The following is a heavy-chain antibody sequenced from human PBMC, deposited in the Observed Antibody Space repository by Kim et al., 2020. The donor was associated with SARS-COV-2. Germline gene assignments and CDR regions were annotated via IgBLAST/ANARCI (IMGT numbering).Heavy chain of an antibody. J-gene: IGHJ4*02. V-gene: IGHV3-23*01. CDR3: AVLPTYFNVLTGYPLDY. Sequence: VQGRFTIHRENSKNTLYLQMNSLRAEDTAVYYCAVLPTYFNVLTGYPLDYWGQGTMVTVSS. D-gene: IGHD3-9*01.